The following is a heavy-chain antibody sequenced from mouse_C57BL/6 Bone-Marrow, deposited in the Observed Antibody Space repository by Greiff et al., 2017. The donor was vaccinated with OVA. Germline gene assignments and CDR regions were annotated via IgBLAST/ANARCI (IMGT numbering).Heavy chain of an antibody. J-gene: IGHJ3*01. V-gene: IGHV5-4*01. Sequence: EVQLVESGGGLVKPGGSLKLSCAASGFTFSSYAMSWVRQTPEKRLEWVATISDGGSYTYYPDNVKGRFTISRDNAKNNLYLQMSHLKSEDTAMYYGARDGRLRRGRFAYWGQGTLVTVSA. D-gene: IGHD2-4*01. CDR1: GFTFSSYA. CDR2: ISDGGSYT. CDR3: ARDGRLRRGRFAY.